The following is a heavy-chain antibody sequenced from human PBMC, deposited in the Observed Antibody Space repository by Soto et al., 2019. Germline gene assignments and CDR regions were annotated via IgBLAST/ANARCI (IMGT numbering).Heavy chain of an antibody. J-gene: IGHJ6*02. V-gene: IGHV3-23*01. CDR1: GFTFSSYA. CDR2: ISGSGGST. CDR3: AKPAPLGSGPIRQAAAGTDGRAV. D-gene: IGHD6-13*01. Sequence: EVQQLESGGGLVQPGGSLRLSCAASGFTFSSYAMSWVRQAPGKGLEWVSAISGSGGSTYYADSVKGRFTISRDNSKNPQLQQRSSLGPGDTAVNYCAKPAPLGSGPIRQAAAGTDGRAVWGQGTTVTVS.